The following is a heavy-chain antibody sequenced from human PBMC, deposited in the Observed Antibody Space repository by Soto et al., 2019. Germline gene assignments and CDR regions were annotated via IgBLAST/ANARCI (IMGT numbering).Heavy chain of an antibody. CDR1: GYNFANYC. D-gene: IGHD2-8*01. CDR3: ARLPIGPKNGWFDP. CDR2: IYPGDSDT. Sequence: GESLKISCKDSGYNFANYCIAWVRQMPGKGLEWMGIIYPGDSDTRYSPPFQGQVTISADKSISTAYLQWTSLKASDTAMYYCARLPIGPKNGWFDPWGQGTRVTVAS. J-gene: IGHJ5*02. V-gene: IGHV5-51*01.